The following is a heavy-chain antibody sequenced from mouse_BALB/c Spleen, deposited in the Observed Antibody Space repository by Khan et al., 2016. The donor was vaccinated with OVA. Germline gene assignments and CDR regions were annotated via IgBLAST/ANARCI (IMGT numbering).Heavy chain of an antibody. CDR1: GYTFTSYV. D-gene: IGHD1-1*01. CDR2: IYPFNDAT. Sequence: EVQLQESGPEVVKPGASVKMSCKASGYTFTSYVMHWVKQKPGQGLEWIGYIYPFNDATKFNEKFNGKATLTSDKSSSTAYMELSSLTSEDSAVYYCARVGSYYVSFVYWGQGTLVTVSA. J-gene: IGHJ3*01. CDR3: ARVGSYYVSFVY. V-gene: IGHV1S136*01.